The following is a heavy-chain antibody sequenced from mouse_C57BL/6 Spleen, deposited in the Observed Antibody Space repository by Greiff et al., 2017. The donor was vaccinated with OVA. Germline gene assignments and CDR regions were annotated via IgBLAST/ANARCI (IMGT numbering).Heavy chain of an antibody. CDR3: ARGDYYGRNWYFDV. Sequence: VQLQQSGPELVKPGASVKISCKASGYAFSSSWMSWVKQRPGKGLEWIGRIYPGDGDTNYNGKFKGKATLTADKSSSTAYMQLSSLTSEDSAVYFCARGDYYGRNWYFDVWGTGTTVTVSS. D-gene: IGHD1-1*01. V-gene: IGHV1-82*01. CDR2: IYPGDGDT. J-gene: IGHJ1*03. CDR1: GYAFSSSW.